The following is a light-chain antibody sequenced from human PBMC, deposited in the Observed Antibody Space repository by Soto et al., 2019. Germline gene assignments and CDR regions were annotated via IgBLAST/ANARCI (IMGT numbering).Light chain of an antibody. CDR1: SSNIGSHN. Sequence: QSVLTHPPSASGTPGQRVTLSCSGSSSNIGSHNIYWYQQLPGTAPQLLIYKNNQRPSGVTDRFSGSQSGTSASLAISGLRSEDAADYYCAVWDDSRSVLVFGWGTQLTVL. V-gene: IGLV1-47*01. CDR3: AVWDDSRSVLV. CDR2: KNN. J-gene: IGLJ2*01.